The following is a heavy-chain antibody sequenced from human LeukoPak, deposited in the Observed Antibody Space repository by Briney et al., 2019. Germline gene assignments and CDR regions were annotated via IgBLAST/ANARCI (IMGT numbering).Heavy chain of an antibody. J-gene: IGHJ4*02. CDR3: ARDGTTMTYYYGSGSYSPFDY. D-gene: IGHD3-10*01. Sequence: SETLSLTCTVSGGSISSYYWSWIRQPAGKGLEWIGRIYTSGSTNYNPSLKSRVTMSVDTSKNQFSLKLSSVTAADTAVYYCARDGTTMTYYYGSGSYSPFDYWGQGTLVTVSS. V-gene: IGHV4-4*07. CDR1: GGSISSYY. CDR2: IYTSGST.